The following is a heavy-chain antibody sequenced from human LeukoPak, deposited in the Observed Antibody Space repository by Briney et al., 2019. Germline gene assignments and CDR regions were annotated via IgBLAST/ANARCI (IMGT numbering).Heavy chain of an antibody. D-gene: IGHD3-10*01. CDR2: IYYSGST. CDR1: RGSISSYY. CDR3: ARGGYYGSGNDFRFDP. J-gene: IGHJ5*02. V-gene: IGHV4-59*01. Sequence: SETLSLTCTVSRGSISSYYWSWMRQPPGKGLEWIGYIYYSGSTNYKPSVKGRVTISVDTSKNQFSLKLSSVTAADTAVYYCARGGYYGSGNDFRFDPWGQGTLVTVSS.